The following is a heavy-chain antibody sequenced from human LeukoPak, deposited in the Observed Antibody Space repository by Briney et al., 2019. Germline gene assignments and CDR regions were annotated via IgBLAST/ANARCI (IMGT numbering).Heavy chain of an antibody. CDR1: GFTISTYF. D-gene: IGHD3-10*01. V-gene: IGHV3-53*05. CDR3: TSSNYYGAGSYYYLYYFDY. CDR2: IYTGGGT. J-gene: IGHJ4*02. Sequence: PGGSLRLSCAASGFTISTYFMSWVRQTPEKGLEWVAFIYTGGGTFYPGSIKGRFTISRDTSKNTLYLQMNSLRPEDTAVYYCTSSNYYGAGSYYYLYYFDYWGQGTLVTVSS.